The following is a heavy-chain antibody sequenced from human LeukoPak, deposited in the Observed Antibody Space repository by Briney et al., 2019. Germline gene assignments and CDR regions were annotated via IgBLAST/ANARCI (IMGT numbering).Heavy chain of an antibody. V-gene: IGHV4-61*02. CDR2: IYASGDR. CDR3: ARGGDYFDSSRFYSFDY. CDR1: GGSISSSSYY. D-gene: IGHD3-22*01. Sequence: SETLSLTCTVSGGSISSSSYYWSWIRQPAGKGLEWIGRIYASGDRNYNPFLKSRVTMSVDPSNNHFFLNLDSLTAADTAVYYCARGGDYFDSSRFYSFDYWGQGILVTVSS. J-gene: IGHJ4*02.